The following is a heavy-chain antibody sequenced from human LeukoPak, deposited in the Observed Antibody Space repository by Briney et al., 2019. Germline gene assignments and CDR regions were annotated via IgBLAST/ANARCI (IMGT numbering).Heavy chain of an antibody. J-gene: IGHJ4*02. V-gene: IGHV4-4*02. Sequence: SETLSLTCAVSGGSISSSNWWSWVRQPPGKGLEWIGEIYHSGSTNYNPSLKSRVTISVGKSKNQLSLKLSSVTAADTAVYYCARVPRKGIAVAGTVDYWGQGTLVTVSS. D-gene: IGHD6-19*01. CDR3: ARVPRKGIAVAGTVDY. CDR2: IYHSGST. CDR1: GGSISSSNW.